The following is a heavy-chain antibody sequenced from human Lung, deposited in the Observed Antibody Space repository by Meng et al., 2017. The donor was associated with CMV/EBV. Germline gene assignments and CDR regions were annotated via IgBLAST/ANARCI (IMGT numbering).Heavy chain of an antibody. D-gene: IGHD3-22*01. CDR2: IRFDGTNK. CDR3: AKRGDSSGTYAMDV. Sequence: LTXASSGFTFSSYAMHWVRQAPGKGLEWVANIRFDGTNKYHADSVKGRFTISRDNSKNTLYLQMNSLRAEDTAVYYCAKRGDSSGTYAMDVWGQGTXVTVSS. J-gene: IGHJ6*02. CDR1: GFTFSSYA. V-gene: IGHV3-30*02.